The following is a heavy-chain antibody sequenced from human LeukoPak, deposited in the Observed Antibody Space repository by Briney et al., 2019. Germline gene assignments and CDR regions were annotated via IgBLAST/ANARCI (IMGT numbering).Heavy chain of an antibody. J-gene: IGHJ4*02. CDR1: GFTFSSYW. V-gene: IGHV3-74*01. CDR3: AKSMVRGVKGGFDY. Sequence: GGSLRLSCAASGFTFSSYWMHWVRQAPGKGLVWVSRINGDGSFTNYADSVKGRFTISRDNSKNTLYLQMNSLRAEDTAVYYCAKSMVRGVKGGFDYWGQGTLVTVSS. CDR2: INGDGSFT. D-gene: IGHD3-10*01.